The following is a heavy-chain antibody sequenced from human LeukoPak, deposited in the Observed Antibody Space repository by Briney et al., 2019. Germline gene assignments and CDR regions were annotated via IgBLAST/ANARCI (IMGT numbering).Heavy chain of an antibody. V-gene: IGHV4-39*01. CDR3: AGDCSSHMDV. J-gene: IGHJ6*03. D-gene: IGHD2-15*01. CDR2: IYYSGST. Sequence: SGTLSLTCTVSGGSISSSSYYWVWIRQPPGKGLEWIGSIYYSGSTYYNPSLKSRVTVSVDTSKNQFSLKLSSVTAADTAVYYCAGDCSSHMDVWGKGTTVTVSS. CDR1: GGSISSSSYY.